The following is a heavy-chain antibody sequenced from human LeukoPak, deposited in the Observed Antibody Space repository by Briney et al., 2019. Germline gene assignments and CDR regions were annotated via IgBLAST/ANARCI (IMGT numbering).Heavy chain of an antibody. CDR3: AELGITMIGGV. Sequence: GGSLRLSCAASGFTFNNYAMHWARQAPGKGLEWVAFIRYDGSNKYYADSVEGRFTISRDNSKNSLYLQMNSLRAEDTAVYYCAELGITMIGGVWGKGTTVTISS. J-gene: IGHJ6*04. D-gene: IGHD3-10*02. V-gene: IGHV3-30*02. CDR1: GFTFNNYA. CDR2: IRYDGSNK.